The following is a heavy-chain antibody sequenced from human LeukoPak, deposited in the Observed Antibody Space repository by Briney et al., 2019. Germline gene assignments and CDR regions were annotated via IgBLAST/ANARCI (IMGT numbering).Heavy chain of an antibody. CDR2: IYHSGST. CDR1: GGSICGYY. J-gene: IGHJ6*02. Sequence: SETLSLTCTVSGGSICGYYWSWIRQPPGKGLEWIGGIYHSGSTNYNPSLKSRVTISVDTSKNQFPLKLRSVTAADTAVYYCVRDPPPTNGLDVWGQATTVTV. V-gene: IGHV4-59*13. CDR3: VRDPPPTNGLDV.